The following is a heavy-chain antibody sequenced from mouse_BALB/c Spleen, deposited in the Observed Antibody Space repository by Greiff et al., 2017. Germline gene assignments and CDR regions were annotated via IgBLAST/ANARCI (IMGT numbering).Heavy chain of an antibody. CDR2: ISSGGST. D-gene: IGHD2-4*01. CDR1: GFTFSSYA. V-gene: IGHV5-6-5*01. Sequence: DVKLVESGGGLVKPGGSLKLSCAASGFTFSSYAMSWVRQTPEKRLEWVASISSGGSTYYPDSVKGRFTISRDNARNILYLQMSSLRSEDTAMYYCARGGDYAKYYAMDYWGQGTSVTVSS. J-gene: IGHJ4*01. CDR3: ARGGDYAKYYAMDY.